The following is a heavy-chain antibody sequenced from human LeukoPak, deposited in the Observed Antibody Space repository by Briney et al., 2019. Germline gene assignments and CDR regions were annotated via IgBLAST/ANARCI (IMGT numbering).Heavy chain of an antibody. D-gene: IGHD2-2*01. J-gene: IGHJ4*02. CDR1: GFTFSSYA. Sequence: PGGSLRLSCAASGFTFSSYAMSWVRQAPGKGLEWVSAISGSGGSTYYADSVRGRFTISRDNSKNTLYLQMNSLRAEDTAVYYCAKDVSERFAVVPAALDYWGQGTLVTVSS. V-gene: IGHV3-23*01. CDR3: AKDVSERFAVVPAALDY. CDR2: ISGSGGST.